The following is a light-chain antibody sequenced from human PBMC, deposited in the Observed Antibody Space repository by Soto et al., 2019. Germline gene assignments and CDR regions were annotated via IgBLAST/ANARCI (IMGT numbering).Light chain of an antibody. CDR1: SSNIGSYT. CDR3: AAWDDSLNGHV. Sequence: QSALAQPPSASGTPGQRVTISCSGSSSNIGSYTVHWFQQLPGAAPKPLIYTTDQRPSGVPDRFSGSKSGTSASLAISGPQSEDEADYYCAAWDDSLNGHVFGSGTKVTAL. V-gene: IGLV1-44*01. J-gene: IGLJ1*01. CDR2: TTD.